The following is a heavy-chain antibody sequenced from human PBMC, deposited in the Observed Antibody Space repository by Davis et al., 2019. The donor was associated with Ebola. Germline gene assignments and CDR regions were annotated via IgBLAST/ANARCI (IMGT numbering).Heavy chain of an antibody. Sequence: MPSETLSLTCAVYGGSFSGYYWTWIRQPPGKGLEWIGEINHSGSTNYNPSLESRVIISIDTSKNQFSLKVTSVTAADTAVYYCARVQVGVLDWGQGTLVTVSS. CDR3: ARVQVGVLD. CDR2: INHSGST. J-gene: IGHJ4*02. D-gene: IGHD3-22*01. CDR1: GGSFSGYY. V-gene: IGHV4-34*01.